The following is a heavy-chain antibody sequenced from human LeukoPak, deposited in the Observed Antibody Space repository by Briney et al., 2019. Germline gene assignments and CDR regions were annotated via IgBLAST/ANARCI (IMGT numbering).Heavy chain of an antibody. CDR1: GFSFSTYN. Sequence: GSLRLSCAASGFSFSTYNMNWVRQAPGKGLEWVSSISPGSNYIYYADSVKGRFTISRDNAKNSLYLQMNSLRAEDTALYYCARGSVGLQRNDWFDPWGQGTLVTVSS. CDR3: ARGSVGLQRNDWFDP. CDR2: ISPGSNYI. J-gene: IGHJ5*02. V-gene: IGHV3-21*01. D-gene: IGHD4-11*01.